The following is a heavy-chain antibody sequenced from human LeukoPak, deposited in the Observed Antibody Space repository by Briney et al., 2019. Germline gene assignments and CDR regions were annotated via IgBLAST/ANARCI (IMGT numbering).Heavy chain of an antibody. CDR2: FYYNGDT. V-gene: IGHV4-59*04. D-gene: IGHD6-19*01. CDR1: GGSISSYY. J-gene: IGHJ4*02. CDR3: GQYDSGWFPS. Sequence: PSETLSLTCTVSGGSISSYYWSWIRQPPGKGLEWIGNFYYNGDTYYNPSLKSRVAISVDTSKNQFSLKVTSVTAADTAVYYCGQYDSGWFPSWGQGTLVTVSS.